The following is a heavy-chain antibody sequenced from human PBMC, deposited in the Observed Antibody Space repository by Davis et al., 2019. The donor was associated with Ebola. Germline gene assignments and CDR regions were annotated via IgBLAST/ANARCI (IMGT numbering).Heavy chain of an antibody. D-gene: IGHD1-26*01. CDR2: IGIYNLKT. CDR3: ARRTGSYYFWYLDL. V-gene: IGHV1-18*01. J-gene: IGHJ2*01. Sequence: ASVKVSCKASGYIFTSYGINWIRQAPGQGLEWMGWIGIYNLKTHYAQKFQGRVSLTTDTTSTAYMELRSLRFDDTAVYYCARRTGSYYFWYLDLWGRGTRVTVSS. CDR1: GYIFTSYG.